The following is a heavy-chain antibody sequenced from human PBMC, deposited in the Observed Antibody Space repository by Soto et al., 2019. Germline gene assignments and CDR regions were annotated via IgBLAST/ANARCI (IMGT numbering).Heavy chain of an antibody. CDR1: GFTFGNYG. V-gene: IGHV3-30*18. CDR3: ANTLGYCTIDSCYNWNYFYAMDV. CDR2: ISYDGSEK. D-gene: IGHD2-2*01. Sequence: QVQLAESGGGVVQPGRSLRLSCKASGFTFGNYGMHWVRQAPGRGLEWVTFISYDGSEKFYADSVRGRFTISRDNSKTMLYLQMDSLRPDDTAIYYCANTLGYCTIDSCYNWNYFYAMDVWGQGTTVTVSS. J-gene: IGHJ6*02.